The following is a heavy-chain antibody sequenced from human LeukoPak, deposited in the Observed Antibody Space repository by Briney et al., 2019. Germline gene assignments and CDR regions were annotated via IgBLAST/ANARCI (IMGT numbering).Heavy chain of an antibody. CDR3: ARGGGYNYFDY. V-gene: IGHV1-2*02. Sequence: ASVKVSCKASGYXFTGYYIHWVRQAPGLGLEWMGWINPNSGGTYYAQKFQGRVTMTRDTSITTSYMELSRLRSDDTAVYYCARGGGYNYFDYWGQGTLVTVSS. CDR1: GYXFTGYY. J-gene: IGHJ4*02. CDR2: INPNSGGT. D-gene: IGHD5-24*01.